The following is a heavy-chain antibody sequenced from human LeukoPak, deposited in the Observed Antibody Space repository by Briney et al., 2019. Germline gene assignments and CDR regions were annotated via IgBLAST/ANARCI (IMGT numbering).Heavy chain of an antibody. CDR3: ARDRRHSYGYSEARKYNWFDP. D-gene: IGHD5-18*01. J-gene: IGHJ5*02. V-gene: IGHV4-39*07. Sequence: SETLSLTCTVSGGSISSSSYYWGWIRQPPGKGLEWIGSIYYSGSTYYNPSLKSRVTISVDTSKNQFSLKLSSVTAADTAVYYCARDRRHSYGYSEARKYNWFDPWGQGTLVTVSS. CDR2: IYYSGST. CDR1: GGSISSSSYY.